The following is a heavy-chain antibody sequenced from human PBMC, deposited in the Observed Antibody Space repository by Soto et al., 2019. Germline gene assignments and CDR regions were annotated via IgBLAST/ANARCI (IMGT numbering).Heavy chain of an antibody. CDR2: ISSSSSYT. Sequence: EGSLSLSCGASGFTFSDYYMRWIRQAPGKGLEWVSYISSSSSYTNYADSVKGRFTISRDNAKNSLYLQMNSLRAEDTAVYYCAREPYSGYDWSSGMDVWGQGTTVTVSS. CDR3: AREPYSGYDWSSGMDV. V-gene: IGHV3-11*06. D-gene: IGHD5-12*01. CDR1: GFTFSDYY. J-gene: IGHJ6*02.